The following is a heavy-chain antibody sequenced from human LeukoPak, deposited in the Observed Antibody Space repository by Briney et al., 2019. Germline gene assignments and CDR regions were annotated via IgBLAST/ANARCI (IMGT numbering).Heavy chain of an antibody. V-gene: IGHV3-30-3*01. Sequence: GGSLRLSCAASGFSFSTYAMHWVRQAPGKGLEWVAVISYDGSDDYYADSVKGRLTVSRDNFKNTLYLQMNSLRAEDTAVYYCARGGWELRRPFDYWGQGTLVTVSS. J-gene: IGHJ4*02. CDR2: ISYDGSDD. D-gene: IGHD1-26*01. CDR1: GFSFSTYA. CDR3: ARGGWELRRPFDY.